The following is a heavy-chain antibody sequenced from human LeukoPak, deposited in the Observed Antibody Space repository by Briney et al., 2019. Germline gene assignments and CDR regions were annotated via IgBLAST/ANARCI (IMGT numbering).Heavy chain of an antibody. CDR2: IYYSGST. Sequence: SETLSLTCTVSGGSISSSSYYWGWIRQPPGKGLEWIGSIYYSGSTYYNPSLKSRVTISVDTSKNQFSLKLSSVTAADTAVYYCARGEVRLGYWGQGTLVTVSS. D-gene: IGHD4-11*01. CDR3: ARGEVRLGY. J-gene: IGHJ4*02. V-gene: IGHV4-39*01. CDR1: GGSISSSSYY.